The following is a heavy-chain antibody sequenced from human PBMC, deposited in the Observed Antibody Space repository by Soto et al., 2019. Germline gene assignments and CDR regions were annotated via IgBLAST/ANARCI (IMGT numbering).Heavy chain of an antibody. CDR1: GFTFDKYY. CDR3: ARDPSPLDY. Sequence: LRLSCAASGFTFDKYYMSWVRQAPGKGLEWVANRKQDGSEQNYADSVKGRFTISRDNAKKSLYLQLNSRRAEVTAVYFCARDPSPLDYWGQGTLVTVSS. J-gene: IGHJ4*02. CDR2: RKQDGSEQ. V-gene: IGHV3-7*03.